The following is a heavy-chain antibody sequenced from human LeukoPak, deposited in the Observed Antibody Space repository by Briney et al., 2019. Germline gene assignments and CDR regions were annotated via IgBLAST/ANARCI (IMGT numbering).Heavy chain of an antibody. Sequence: SETVSLTCAVYGGSFSGYYWSWIRQPPGKGLEWIGEINHSGSTNYNPSLKSRVTISVDTSKNQFSLKLSSVTAADTAFYYCARVPGRPAAVFDFWGQGTLVTVSS. CDR3: ARVPGRPAAVFDF. D-gene: IGHD2-2*01. CDR2: INHSGST. J-gene: IGHJ4*02. CDR1: GGSFSGYY. V-gene: IGHV4-34*01.